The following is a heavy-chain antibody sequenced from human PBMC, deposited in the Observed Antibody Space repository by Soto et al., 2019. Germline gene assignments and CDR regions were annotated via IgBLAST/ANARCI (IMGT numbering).Heavy chain of an antibody. Sequence: QVQLVESGGGVVQPGRSLRLSCAASGFTFSSYGMHWVRQAPGKGLEWVAVISYDGSNKYYADSVKGRFTISRDNSKNTLYLKMNSLRAEDTAVYYCAKETHSYGGYYYYGMDVWGQVTTFTVSS. D-gene: IGHD5-18*01. CDR2: ISYDGSNK. CDR3: AKETHSYGGYYYYGMDV. J-gene: IGHJ6*02. CDR1: GFTFSSYG. V-gene: IGHV3-30*18.